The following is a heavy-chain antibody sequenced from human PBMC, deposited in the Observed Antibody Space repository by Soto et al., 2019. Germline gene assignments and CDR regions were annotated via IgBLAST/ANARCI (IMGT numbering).Heavy chain of an antibody. V-gene: IGHV3-30-3*01. Sequence: VQLLESGGGWVQPGGSLRLSCAASGFTFSSYAMHWVRQAPGKGLEWVAVISYDGSNKYYADSVKGRFTISRDNSKNTLYLQMNSLRAEDTAVYYCARSFSGYGVSFDYWGQGTLVTVSS. J-gene: IGHJ4*02. CDR1: GFTFSSYA. CDR2: ISYDGSNK. D-gene: IGHD3-22*01. CDR3: ARSFSGYGVSFDY.